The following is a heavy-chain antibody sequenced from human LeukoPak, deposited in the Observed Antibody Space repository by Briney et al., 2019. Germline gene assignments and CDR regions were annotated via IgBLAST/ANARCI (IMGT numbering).Heavy chain of an antibody. J-gene: IGHJ4*02. CDR3: ARHLHYGGMPFDY. Sequence: PSETLSLTCTVSGGSINGYYWSWIRQPPGKGLEWIGYVYYSGSTDYNPSLRSRVTISVDTSKNQFSLKLSSVTAADTAVYYCARHLHYGGMPFDYWGQGALVTVSS. CDR2: VYYSGST. CDR1: GGSINGYY. V-gene: IGHV4-59*08. D-gene: IGHD4-23*01.